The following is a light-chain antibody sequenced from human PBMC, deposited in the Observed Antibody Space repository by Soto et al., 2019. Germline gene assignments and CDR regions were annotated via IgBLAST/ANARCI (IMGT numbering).Light chain of an antibody. Sequence: ESVLTQSAGTLSLSPGERATLSCRASQSVSSSYLAWYQQKPGQAPRLLIYGASSRATGIPDRFSGSGSGTDFTLTISRLEPEDFAVYYCQQYGSSPPWRFGQGTKV. CDR2: GAS. V-gene: IGKV3-20*01. CDR1: QSVSSSY. CDR3: QQYGSSPPWR. J-gene: IGKJ1*01.